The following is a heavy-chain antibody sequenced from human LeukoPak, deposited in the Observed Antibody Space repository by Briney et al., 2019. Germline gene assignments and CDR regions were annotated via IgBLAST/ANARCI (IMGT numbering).Heavy chain of an antibody. V-gene: IGHV1-24*01. CDR1: GYTLTELS. J-gene: IGHJ4*02. CDR2: FDPEDGET. CDR3: ATDYSSSWYFDY. Sequence: ASVKVSCKVSGYTLTELSMHWVRQAPGEGLEWMGGFDPEDGETIYAQKFQGRVTMTEDTSTDTAYMELSSLRSEDTAVYYCATDYSSSWYFDYWGQGTLVTVSS. D-gene: IGHD6-13*01.